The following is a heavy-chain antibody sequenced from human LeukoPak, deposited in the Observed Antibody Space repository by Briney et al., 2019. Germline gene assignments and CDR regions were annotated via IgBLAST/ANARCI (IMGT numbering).Heavy chain of an antibody. CDR2: ISSSSSYI. Sequence: PGGSLRLSCAASGFTFSSYSMNWVRQAPGKGLEWVSSISSSSSYIYYADSVKGRFTISRDNAKNSLYLQMNSLRAEDTAVYYCARDNCPGCIHAFDIWGQGTMVTVSS. J-gene: IGHJ3*02. D-gene: IGHD2-15*01. V-gene: IGHV3-21*01. CDR1: GFTFSSYS. CDR3: ARDNCPGCIHAFDI.